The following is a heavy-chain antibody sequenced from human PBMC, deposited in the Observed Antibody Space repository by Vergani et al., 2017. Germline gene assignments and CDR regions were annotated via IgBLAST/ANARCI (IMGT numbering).Heavy chain of an antibody. CDR3: ARGWKGRQWLPYYYCDY. D-gene: IGHD6-19*01. J-gene: IGHJ4*02. CDR1: GFTFDDYG. CDR2: INWNGGST. Sequence: EVQLVESGGGVVRPGGSLRLSCAASGFTFDDYGMSWVRQAPGKGLEWVSGINWNGGSTGYADSVKGRFTISRDNAKNSLYLQMNSLRAEDTALYYCARGWKGRQWLPYYYCDYGGQGTLVTVSS. V-gene: IGHV3-20*04.